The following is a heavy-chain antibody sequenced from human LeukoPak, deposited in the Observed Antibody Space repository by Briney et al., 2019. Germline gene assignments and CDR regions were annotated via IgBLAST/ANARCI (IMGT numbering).Heavy chain of an antibody. CDR2: IHYSASI. V-gene: IGHV4-61*05. CDR1: GGSMSNYYISNYY. CDR3: ARVGAAGRYYGMDV. D-gene: IGHD6-25*01. Sequence: SETLSLTCTVSGGSMSNYYISNYYWGWIRQPPGKGLEWIGYIHYSASINYNRSLKSRVTISVDTSKNQLSLKLTSVTAADTVVYYCARVGAAGRYYGMDVWGKGTTVTVFS. J-gene: IGHJ6*04.